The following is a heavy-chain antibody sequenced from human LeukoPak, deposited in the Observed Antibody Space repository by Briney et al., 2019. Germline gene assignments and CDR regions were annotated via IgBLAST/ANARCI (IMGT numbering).Heavy chain of an antibody. J-gene: IGHJ4*02. CDR1: GFTFGDYA. V-gene: IGHV3-49*04. D-gene: IGHD3-22*01. CDR2: IRSKAYGGTT. CDR3: TRSKAYYYDSSGYSGY. Sequence: GGSLRLPCTASGFTFGDYAMSWVRQAPGKGLEWVGFIRSKAYGGTTEYAASVKGRFTISRDDSKSIAYLQMNSLKTEDTAVYYCTRSKAYYYDSSGYSGYWGQGTLVTVSS.